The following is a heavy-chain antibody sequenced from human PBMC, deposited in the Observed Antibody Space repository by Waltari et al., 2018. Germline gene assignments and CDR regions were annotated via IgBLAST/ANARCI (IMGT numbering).Heavy chain of an antibody. D-gene: IGHD1-1*01. CDR3: ACTTGTTGTFDI. J-gene: IGHJ3*02. Sequence: QVQLVQSGAEVTKPGASVKVSCKVSGYTLADLSRQCVRQAPGKGREWMGGFDPEAGETIYAPKCQGRATMTEDTSIATAYMEVSSLRSEDTAVYYCACTTGTTGTFDICCEGTMVTVSS. V-gene: IGHV1-24*01. CDR1: GYTLADLS. CDR2: FDPEAGET.